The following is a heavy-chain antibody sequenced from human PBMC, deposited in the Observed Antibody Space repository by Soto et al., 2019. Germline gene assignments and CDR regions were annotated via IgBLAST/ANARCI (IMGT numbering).Heavy chain of an antibody. Sequence: EVQLLESGGDSVQPGGSVRLSCAGSGFTFINYAMNWVRQAPGKGLEWVSTISGGGAATFFADSVRGRFTFSRDNSKNTVTLQMSSLGVDDTAVYYCARKVVGSTSRPDYWYFDLWGRGTLVTVSS. CDR1: GFTFINYA. V-gene: IGHV3-23*01. CDR2: ISGGGAAT. CDR3: ARKVVGSTSRPDYWYFDL. J-gene: IGHJ2*01. D-gene: IGHD2-21*01.